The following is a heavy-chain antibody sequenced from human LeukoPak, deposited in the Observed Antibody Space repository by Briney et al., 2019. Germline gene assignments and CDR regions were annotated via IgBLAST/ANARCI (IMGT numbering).Heavy chain of an antibody. D-gene: IGHD3-10*01. CDR1: GFTFSNYA. J-gene: IGHJ4*02. CDR2: VSGSGDRT. Sequence: GGSLRLSCAASGFTFSNYAMSWVRQAPGKGLEWISAVSGSGDRTYYAGSVKGRFTISRDNSKNIVYLRMNGLRAEDTAVYFCANSRGYGSGNLWGQGTLVTVSS. V-gene: IGHV3-23*01. CDR3: ANSRGYGSGNL.